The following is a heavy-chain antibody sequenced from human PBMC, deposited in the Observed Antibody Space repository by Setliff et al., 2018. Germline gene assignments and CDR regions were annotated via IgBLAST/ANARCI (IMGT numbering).Heavy chain of an antibody. CDR3: AGGQPLVRKYYYYMDV. V-gene: IGHV1-69*13. Sequence: SVKVSCKASGGTLNSYTFSWVRQAPGQGLEWMGGIIPMFGTNYAQKFQGRVTITADESTSTVYMELSSLGSEDTAVYYCAGGQPLVRKYYYYMDVWGEGTTVTVSS. CDR1: GGTLNSYT. CDR2: IIPMFGT. J-gene: IGHJ6*03. D-gene: IGHD6-13*01.